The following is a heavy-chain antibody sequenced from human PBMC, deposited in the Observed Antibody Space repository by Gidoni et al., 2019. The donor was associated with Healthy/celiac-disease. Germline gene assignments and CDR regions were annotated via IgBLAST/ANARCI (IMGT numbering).Heavy chain of an antibody. Sequence: QVQLQQSGPGMVKPSQTLSLTCAISVDSVPRHSAAWNWIRQSPSRGLEWLGRTYYRSKWYNDYAVSVKSRITINPDTSKNQFSLQLNSVTPEDTAVYYCARWIQLWSWAAFDIWGQGTMVTVSS. J-gene: IGHJ3*02. V-gene: IGHV6-1*01. CDR2: TYYRSKWYN. CDR3: ARWIQLWSWAAFDI. D-gene: IGHD5-18*01. CDR1: VDSVPRHSAA.